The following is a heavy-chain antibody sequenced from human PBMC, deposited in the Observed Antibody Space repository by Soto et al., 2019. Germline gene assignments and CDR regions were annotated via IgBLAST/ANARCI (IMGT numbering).Heavy chain of an antibody. CDR2: INSDGSST. CDR1: GFTFSSYW. CDR3: VRTSLVVAAATREDY. D-gene: IGHD2-15*01. V-gene: IGHV3-74*01. J-gene: IGHJ4*02. Sequence: EVQLVESGGGLVQPGESLRLSCAASGFTFSSYWMHWVRQAPGKGLVWVSRINSDGSSTSYAGSVKGRFTIPRDNAKNTLYLRMNSLRAEDTAVYYCVRTSLVVAAATREDYWGQGTLVTVSS.